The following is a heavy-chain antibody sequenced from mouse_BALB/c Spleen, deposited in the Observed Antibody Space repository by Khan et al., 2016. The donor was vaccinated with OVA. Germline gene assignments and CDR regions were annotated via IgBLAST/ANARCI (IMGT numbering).Heavy chain of an antibody. V-gene: IGHV1-4*01. D-gene: IGHD2-14*01. CDR3: AREGAYYRSDGWFAY. J-gene: IGHJ3*01. Sequence: VQLVESETELARPGASVKMSCKASGYTFTTYTIHWVKQRPGQGLEWIGYIIPTIDYTNYNQKFKDRATLTADKSSSTAYMQLSSLTSEDSALYYCAREGAYYRSDGWFAYWGQGTLVTVSA. CDR2: IIPTIDYT. CDR1: GYTFTTYT.